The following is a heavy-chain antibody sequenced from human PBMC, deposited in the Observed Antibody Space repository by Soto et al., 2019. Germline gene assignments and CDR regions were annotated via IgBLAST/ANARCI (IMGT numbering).Heavy chain of an antibody. CDR3: AGAPMPAAGESPLDY. CDR2: INPNSGGT. CDR1: GYTFTGYY. D-gene: IGHD6-13*01. J-gene: IGHJ4*02. V-gene: IGHV1-2*04. Sequence: QVQLVQSGAEVKKPGASVKVSCKASGYTFTGYYMHWVRQAPGQGLEWMGWINPNSGGTNYAQKFQGWVTMSRDTSISTAYMELRRLSSDDTAVYYCAGAPMPAAGESPLDYWGQGTLVTVSS.